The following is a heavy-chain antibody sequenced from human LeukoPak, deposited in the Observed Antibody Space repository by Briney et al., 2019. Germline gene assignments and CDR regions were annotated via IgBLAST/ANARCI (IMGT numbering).Heavy chain of an antibody. V-gene: IGHV3-21*01. Sequence: GGSLRLSCAASGFTFSSYSMNWVRQAPGKGLEWVSSISSSSTYIYYADSVKGRFSISRHNAKNSLCLQMNSLRAEDTAVYYCVRDMTTATTCYLQHWGQGTLVTVSS. D-gene: IGHD4-17*01. CDR3: VRDMTTATTCYLQH. CDR1: GFTFSSYS. CDR2: ISSSSTYI. J-gene: IGHJ1*01.